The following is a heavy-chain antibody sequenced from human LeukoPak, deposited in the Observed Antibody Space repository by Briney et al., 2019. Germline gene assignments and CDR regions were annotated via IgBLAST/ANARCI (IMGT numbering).Heavy chain of an antibody. J-gene: IGHJ5*02. Sequence: GESLKISCKGSGYSFTNYWIGWVRQMAGKGLEWMGIIYPGDSDTRYSPSFQGQVTISADKSISPAYLQWSSLKASDTAMYYCARHGGTGSSGPHVWFDPWGQGTLVTVSS. D-gene: IGHD3-22*01. CDR1: GYSFTNYW. V-gene: IGHV5-51*01. CDR2: IYPGDSDT. CDR3: ARHGGTGSSGPHVWFDP.